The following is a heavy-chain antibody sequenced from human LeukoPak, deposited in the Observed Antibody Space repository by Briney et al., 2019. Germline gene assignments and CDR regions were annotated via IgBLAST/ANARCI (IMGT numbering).Heavy chain of an antibody. V-gene: IGHV3-23*01. CDR1: GFTFSSYA. D-gene: IGHD2-2*01. J-gene: IGHJ4*02. Sequence: PGGSLRLSCAASGFTFSSYAMSWVRQAPGKGLEWVSAISGSGGSTYYADSVKGRFTISRDNSKNTLYLQMNSLRAEDTAVYYCARQRYCSSTSCYAVDEYWGQGTLVTVSS. CDR3: ARQRYCSSTSCYAVDEY. CDR2: ISGSGGST.